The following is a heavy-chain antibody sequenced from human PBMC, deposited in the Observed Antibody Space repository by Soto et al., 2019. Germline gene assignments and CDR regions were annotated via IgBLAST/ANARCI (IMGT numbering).Heavy chain of an antibody. CDR3: ARSWGMRITGTLHWPGYFDL. J-gene: IGHJ2*01. D-gene: IGHD1-20*01. V-gene: IGHV1-69*13. CDR1: GGTFSSYA. CDR2: IIPIFGTA. Sequence: GASVKVSCKASGGTFSSYAISWVRQAPGQGLEWMGGIIPIFGTANYAQKFQGRVTITADESTSTAYMELSSLRSEDTAVYYCARSWGMRITGTLHWPGYFDLWGRGTLVTVSS.